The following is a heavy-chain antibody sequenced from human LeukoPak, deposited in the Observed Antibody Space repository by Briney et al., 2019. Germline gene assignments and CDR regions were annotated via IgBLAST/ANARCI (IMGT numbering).Heavy chain of an antibody. J-gene: IGHJ2*01. CDR2: ISGSGGST. V-gene: IGHV3-23*01. Sequence: GGSLRLSCAASGFTFSSYAMSWVRQAPGKGLEWVSAISGSGGSTYYADSVKGRFTISRDNSKNTLYLQMNSLRAEDTAVYYCAKGGAGTAMAYWYFDLWGRGTLVTVSS. D-gene: IGHD5-18*01. CDR1: GFTFSSYA. CDR3: AKGGAGTAMAYWYFDL.